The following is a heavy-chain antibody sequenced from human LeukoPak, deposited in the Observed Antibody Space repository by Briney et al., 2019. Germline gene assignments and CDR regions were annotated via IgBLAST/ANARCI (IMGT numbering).Heavy chain of an antibody. J-gene: IGHJ4*02. CDR3: AKYYYDSSGHALDY. V-gene: IGHV3-30*18. Sequence: SGGSLRLSCAASGFTFSTFGMHWVRQAPGKGLELVADISYDGSDKYYADSVKGRFTISRDNSKNTLYLQMNSLRAEDTAVYYCAKYYYDSSGHALDYWGQGTLVTVSS. CDR1: GFTFSTFG. CDR2: ISYDGSDK. D-gene: IGHD3-22*01.